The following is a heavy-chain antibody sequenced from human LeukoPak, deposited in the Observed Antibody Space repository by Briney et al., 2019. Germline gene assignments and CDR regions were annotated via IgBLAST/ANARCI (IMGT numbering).Heavy chain of an antibody. CDR3: ANGYCTNGVCYPYYYYYMDV. D-gene: IGHD2-8*01. V-gene: IGHV3-30*18. CDR2: ISYDGSNK. CDR1: GFTLGSYG. J-gene: IGHJ6*03. Sequence: QPGGSLRLSCAPSGFTLGSYGMHWVRQAPGKGLEWVAVISYDGSNKYYADSVKGRFTISRDNSKNTLYLQMNSLRAEDTAVYYCANGYCTNGVCYPYYYYYMDVWGKGTTVTVSS.